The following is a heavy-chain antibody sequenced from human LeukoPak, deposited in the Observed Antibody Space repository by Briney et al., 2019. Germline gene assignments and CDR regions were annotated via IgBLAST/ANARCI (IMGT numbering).Heavy chain of an antibody. Sequence: GGSLRLXCAASGFSFGSYAMSWVRQVPGKGLEWVSGVSGGGGITAYADSEKGRFTISRDNSKNTLYLQMNSLRAEDTAVYYCAKNPGYNWNYGYFDDWGQGSLVTVSS. J-gene: IGHJ4*02. D-gene: IGHD1-7*01. V-gene: IGHV3-23*01. CDR3: AKNPGYNWNYGYFDD. CDR1: GFSFGSYA. CDR2: VSGGGGIT.